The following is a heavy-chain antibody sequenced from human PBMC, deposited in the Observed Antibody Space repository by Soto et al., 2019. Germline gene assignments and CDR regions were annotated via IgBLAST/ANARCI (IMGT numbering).Heavy chain of an antibody. CDR3: ARSDIVVVPAAPNWFDP. CDR1: GFTLSSYG. V-gene: IGHV3-33*01. D-gene: IGHD2-2*01. J-gene: IGHJ5*02. Sequence: XGSLRLSCSAAGFTLSSYGMHWVRQAPGKGLEWVAVILYDGSNKYYADSVKGRFTISRDNSKNTLYLQMNSLRAEDTAVYYCARSDIVVVPAAPNWFDPWGQGTLVTVS. CDR2: ILYDGSNK.